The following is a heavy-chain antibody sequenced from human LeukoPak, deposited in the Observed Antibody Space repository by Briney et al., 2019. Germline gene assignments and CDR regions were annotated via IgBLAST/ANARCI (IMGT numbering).Heavy chain of an antibody. Sequence: QSGGSLRLSCAGSGFPFSSYWMTWVRQAPGKGLEWVANINQDGSEKSYVDSVRGRFTISRDNAKNSLYLQMNRVGAEDTAVYYCARDYDFYCSGGHCYSPRLSDYWGQGTLVTVSS. CDR2: INQDGSEK. CDR3: ARDYDFYCSGGHCYSPRLSDY. CDR1: GFPFSSYW. J-gene: IGHJ4*02. D-gene: IGHD2-15*01. V-gene: IGHV3-7*01.